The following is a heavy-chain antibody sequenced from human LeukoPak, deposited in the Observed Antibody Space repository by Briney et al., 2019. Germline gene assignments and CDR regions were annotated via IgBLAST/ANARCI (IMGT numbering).Heavy chain of an antibody. CDR1: GFTFSSYA. J-gene: IGHJ4*02. CDR2: ISGSGGST. Sequence: GGSLRLSYAPSGFTFSSYAMSWVRQAPGKGLEWVSTISGSGGSTYYADSVKGRFTISRDNSKNTLYLQMNSLRAEDTAVYYCAPRAVEMTTTKGYWGQGTLVTVSS. D-gene: IGHD5-24*01. CDR3: APRAVEMTTTKGY. V-gene: IGHV3-23*01.